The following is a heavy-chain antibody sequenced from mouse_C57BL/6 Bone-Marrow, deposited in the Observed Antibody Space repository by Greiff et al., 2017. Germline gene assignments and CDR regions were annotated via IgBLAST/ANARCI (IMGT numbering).Heavy chain of an antibody. CDR2: IDPENGDT. D-gene: IGHD4-1*01. Sequence: EVQLQESGAELVRPGASVKLSCTASGFNIKDDYMHWVKQRPEQGLEWIGWIDPENGDTEYASKFQGKATITADTSSNTAYLQLSSLTSEDTAVYYCTLGYAMDYWGQVTSVTVSS. V-gene: IGHV14-4*01. J-gene: IGHJ4*01. CDR3: TLGYAMDY. CDR1: GFNIKDDY.